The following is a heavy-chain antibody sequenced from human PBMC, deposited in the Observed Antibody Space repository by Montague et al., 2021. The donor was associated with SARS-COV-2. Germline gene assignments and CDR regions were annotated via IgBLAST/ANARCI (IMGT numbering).Heavy chain of an antibody. V-gene: IGHV4-59*01. D-gene: IGHD6-19*01. CDR1: GGSISSYY. Sequence: SETRSLTCTVSGGSISSYYWSWIRQPPGKGLEWIGYIYYSGSTNYNPSLKSRVTISVDTSKNQFSLKLSSVTAADTAVYYCARAIGSMYSSGWYYYYYGMDVWGKGTTVTVSS. J-gene: IGHJ6*04. CDR2: IYYSGST. CDR3: ARAIGSMYSSGWYYYYYGMDV.